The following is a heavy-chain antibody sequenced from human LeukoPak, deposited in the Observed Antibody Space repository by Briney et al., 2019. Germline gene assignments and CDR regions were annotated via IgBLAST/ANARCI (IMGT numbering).Heavy chain of an antibody. CDR2: ISGSGDST. J-gene: IGHJ4*02. CDR1: GFTFSSYA. D-gene: IGHD4-11*01. V-gene: IGHV3-23*01. CDR3: AKAPWYSNYFDY. Sequence: GGSLRLSCAASGFTFSSYAMSWVRQAPGKGLEWVSAISGSGDSTYYAESVRGRFTISRDNSKNTLYLHMNSLRAEDTAVYYCAKAPWYSNYFDYWGQGTLVTVSS.